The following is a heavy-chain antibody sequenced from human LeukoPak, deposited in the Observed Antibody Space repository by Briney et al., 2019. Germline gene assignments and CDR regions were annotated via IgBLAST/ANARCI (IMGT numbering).Heavy chain of an antibody. Sequence: PGGSLRLSCTASGFTLGDYAMSWFRQAPGKGLEWVGFIRSKAYGGTTEYAASVKGRFTISRDDSKSIAYLQMNSLKTEDTAVYYCTRGLIVATTSGGYWGQGTLVTVSS. CDR1: GFTLGDYA. V-gene: IGHV3-49*03. D-gene: IGHD5-12*01. J-gene: IGHJ4*02. CDR3: TRGLIVATTSGGY. CDR2: IRSKAYGGTT.